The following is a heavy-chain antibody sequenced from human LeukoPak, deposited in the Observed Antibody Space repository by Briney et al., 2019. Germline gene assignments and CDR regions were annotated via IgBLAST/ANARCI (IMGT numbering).Heavy chain of an antibody. CDR2: ISSSGSTI. CDR3: ATHTGYFDY. V-gene: IGHV3-48*03. D-gene: IGHD4-17*01. CDR1: GFTFSSYV. Sequence: GGSLRLSCAASGFTFSSYVMNWVRQAPGKGLEWVSYISSSGSTIHYADSVKGRFTISRDNAKKSLYLQMNSLRAEDTAVYYCATHTGYFDYWGQGTLVTVSS. J-gene: IGHJ4*02.